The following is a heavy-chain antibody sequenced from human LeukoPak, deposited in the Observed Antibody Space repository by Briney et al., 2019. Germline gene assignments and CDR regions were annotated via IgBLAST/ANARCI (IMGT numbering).Heavy chain of an antibody. CDR3: ARDQDGYSSLDH. D-gene: IGHD5-24*01. CDR1: GGSFSSYY. Sequence: SETLSLTCTVSGGSFSSYYWSWIRQPPGKGLEWIGYIYYSGSTNYNPSLKSRVTISVDTSTNQFSLNLSSVTAADTAVYYCARDQDGYSSLDHWGQGTLVTVSS. J-gene: IGHJ4*02. CDR2: IYYSGST. V-gene: IGHV4-59*01.